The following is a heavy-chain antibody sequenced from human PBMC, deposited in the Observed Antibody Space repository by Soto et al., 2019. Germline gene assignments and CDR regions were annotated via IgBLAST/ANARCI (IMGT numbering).Heavy chain of an antibody. CDR3: AKHDYYDSSGPPSA. D-gene: IGHD3-22*01. CDR2: ISYDGSNK. Sequence: GGSLRLSCAASGFTFSSYGMHWVRQAPGKGLEWVAVISYDGSNKYYADSVKGRFTISRDNSKNTLYLQMNSLRAEDTAVYYCAKHDYYDSSGPPSAWGQGTLVTVSS. CDR1: GFTFSSYG. V-gene: IGHV3-30*18. J-gene: IGHJ4*02.